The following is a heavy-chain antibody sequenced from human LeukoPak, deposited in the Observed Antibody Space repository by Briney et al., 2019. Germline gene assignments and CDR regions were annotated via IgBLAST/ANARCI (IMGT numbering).Heavy chain of an antibody. J-gene: IGHJ4*02. D-gene: IGHD3-3*01. CDR3: AKDANRRITIFGVVIILSW. Sequence: GGSLRLSCAVSGFTFNRYAIHWVRQAPGKGLEWVAFISYDGFVKYYADSVKGRFTISRDNSRNTLDLQMNSLRAEDTAVYYCAKDANRRITIFGVVIILSWWGQGTLVTVSS. V-gene: IGHV3-30-3*01. CDR2: ISYDGFVK. CDR1: GFTFNRYA.